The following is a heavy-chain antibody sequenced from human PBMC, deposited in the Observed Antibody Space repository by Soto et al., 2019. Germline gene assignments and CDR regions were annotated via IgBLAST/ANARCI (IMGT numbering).Heavy chain of an antibody. D-gene: IGHD3-16*01. J-gene: IGHJ1*01. CDR3: ARTARAADVM. V-gene: IGHV3-11*01. Sequence: QVQVVESGGGLVKPGGSLRLSCEASGFTFSDSYMNWIRQAPGKGLEYISYISPTGSDISYADSVKGRFTISRDNAKKSLYLQMNSLRGEDTAVYYCARTARAADVMGGQGTLVTVSS. CDR1: GFTFSDSY. CDR2: ISPTGSDI.